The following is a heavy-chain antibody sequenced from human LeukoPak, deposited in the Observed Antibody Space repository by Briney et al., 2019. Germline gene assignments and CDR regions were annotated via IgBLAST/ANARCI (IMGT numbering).Heavy chain of an antibody. D-gene: IGHD3-3*01. Sequence: GGSLRLSCAASGFTFSSYWMHWVRQVPGKGLVWVSRINSDGSTTRYADSVKGRFTISRDNAKNTLYLQMNSLRAEDTAVYYCARYDSWSGYLGYWGQGTLVTVSS. CDR2: INSDGSTT. CDR3: ARYDSWSGYLGY. J-gene: IGHJ4*02. V-gene: IGHV3-74*01. CDR1: GFTFSSYW.